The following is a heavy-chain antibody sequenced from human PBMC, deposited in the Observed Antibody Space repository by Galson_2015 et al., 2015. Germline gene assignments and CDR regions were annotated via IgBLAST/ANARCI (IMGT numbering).Heavy chain of an antibody. Sequence: SVKVSCKASGYTFTSYAMHWVRQAPGQRLEWMGWINAGNGNTKYSQKFQGRVTITRDTSASTAYMELSSLRSEDTAVYYCARPPGGWFRDLSLDYWGQGTLVTVSS. D-gene: IGHD3-10*01. V-gene: IGHV1-3*01. CDR3: ARPPGGWFRDLSLDY. CDR2: INAGNGNT. J-gene: IGHJ4*02. CDR1: GYTFTSYA.